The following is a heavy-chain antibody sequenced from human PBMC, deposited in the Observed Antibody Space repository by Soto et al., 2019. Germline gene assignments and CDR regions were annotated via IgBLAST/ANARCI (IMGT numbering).Heavy chain of an antibody. Sequence: SVKVSCKASGYTFTSYGISWVRQAPGQGLEWMGGIIPIFGTANYAQKFQGRVTITADESTSTAYMELSSLRSEDTAVYYCARVVVQLERRGAFDIWGQGTMVTVSS. CDR3: ARVVVQLERRGAFDI. D-gene: IGHD1-1*01. CDR2: IIPIFGTA. V-gene: IGHV1-69*13. CDR1: GYTFTSYG. J-gene: IGHJ3*02.